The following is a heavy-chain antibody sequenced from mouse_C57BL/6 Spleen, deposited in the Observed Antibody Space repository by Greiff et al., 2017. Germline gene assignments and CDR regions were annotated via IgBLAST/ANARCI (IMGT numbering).Heavy chain of an antibody. J-gene: IGHJ1*03. CDR1: GYTFTSYW. V-gene: IGHV1-55*01. D-gene: IGHD1-1*01. CDR2: IDPGSGST. Sequence: QVQLQQPGAELVKPGASVTMSCKASGYTFTSYWITWVKQRPGQGLEWIGAIDPGSGSTNYNEKFKSKATLTGDTSSSTAYMQLRSLTSEDSAVYYCARWRYYGSSPYLYFEVWGTGTTVTVSS. CDR3: ARWRYYGSSPYLYFEV.